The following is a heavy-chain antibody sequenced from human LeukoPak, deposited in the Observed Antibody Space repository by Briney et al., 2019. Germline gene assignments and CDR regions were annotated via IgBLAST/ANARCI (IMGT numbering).Heavy chain of an antibody. Sequence: SETLSLTCTVSGGSISSGGYYWSWVRQPPGKGLEWIGYIYYGGSTYYNPSRKRRVTISVDRSKNQFSMKVSSLTAADTAVYYCARDSPSGSFDSWGQGTLVTVSS. J-gene: IGHJ4*02. CDR3: ARDSPSGSFDS. CDR1: GGSISSGGYY. CDR2: IYYGGST. V-gene: IGHV4-30-2*01.